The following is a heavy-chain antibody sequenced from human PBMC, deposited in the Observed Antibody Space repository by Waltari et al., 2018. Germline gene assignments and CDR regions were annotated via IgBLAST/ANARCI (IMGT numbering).Heavy chain of an antibody. V-gene: IGHV1-69*01. CDR1: GYTFTGSY. CDR2: INPIFGTA. D-gene: IGHD2-8*01. J-gene: IGHJ6*02. CDR3: ARVYPANYGMDV. Sequence: QVQLVQSGAAVKKPGASVKVSCKASGYTFTGSYLHWVRQAPGQGLEWMGRINPIFGTANYAQKFQGRVTITTDESTSTAYMELSSLRSEDTAVYYCARVYPANYGMDVWGQGTTVTVSS.